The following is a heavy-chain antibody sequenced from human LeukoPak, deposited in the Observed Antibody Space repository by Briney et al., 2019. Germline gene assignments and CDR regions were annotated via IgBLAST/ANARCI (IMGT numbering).Heavy chain of an antibody. CDR3: ARALNYDFWSGYFESYGMDV. Sequence: GGSLRLSCAASGFTVSSNYMSWVRQAPGKGLEWVSVIYSGGSTYYADSVKGRFTISRDNSKNTLYLQMNSLRAEDTAVYYCARALNYDFWSGYFESYGMDVWGQGTTVTVSS. CDR1: GFTVSSNY. V-gene: IGHV3-66*01. J-gene: IGHJ6*02. CDR2: IYSGGST. D-gene: IGHD3-3*01.